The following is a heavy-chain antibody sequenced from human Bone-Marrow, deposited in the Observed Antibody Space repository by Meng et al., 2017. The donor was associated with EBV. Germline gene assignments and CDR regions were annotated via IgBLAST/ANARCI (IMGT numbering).Heavy chain of an antibody. V-gene: IGHV1-8*01. D-gene: IGHD6-13*01. Sequence: QWQSVQSGVEVKKPGASVKVSCKASGYTFTSYDINWVRQATGQGLEWMGWMNPNSGNTGYAQKFQGRVTMTRNTSISTAYMELSSLRSEDTAVYYCARPGSSWYPYWYFDLWGRGTLVTVSS. CDR1: GYTFTSYD. CDR2: MNPNSGNT. CDR3: ARPGSSWYPYWYFDL. J-gene: IGHJ2*01.